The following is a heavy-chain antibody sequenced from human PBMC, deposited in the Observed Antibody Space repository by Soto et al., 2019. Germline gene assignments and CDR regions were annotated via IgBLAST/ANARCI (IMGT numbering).Heavy chain of an antibody. J-gene: IGHJ4*02. V-gene: IGHV1-69*13. CDR3: ARGSTTTAEYGFDY. Sequence: VKVSCRSSEGTVSSYGVSWVRQAPGQGLEWMGGIIPIFGTANYAQKFQGRVTITADESTSTAYMELSSLRSEDTAVYYCARGSTTTAEYGFDYWGQGTLVTISS. D-gene: IGHD2-21*02. CDR1: EGTVSSYG. CDR2: IIPIFGTA.